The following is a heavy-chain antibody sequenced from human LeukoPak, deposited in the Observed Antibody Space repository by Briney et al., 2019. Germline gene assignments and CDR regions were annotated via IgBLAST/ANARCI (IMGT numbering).Heavy chain of an antibody. CDR3: VTARGCSSTSCFNFFAP. V-gene: IGHV1-2*06. CDR1: GYTFTGYY. Sequence: GASVKVSCKASGYTFTGYYMHWVRQAPGQGLEWMGRINPNSGGTNYAQKFQGRVTMTRDTSISTAYMEVSRLRSDDTAVYYCVTARGCSSTSCFNFFAPWGQGTMVTVSS. CDR2: INPNSGGT. D-gene: IGHD2-2*01. J-gene: IGHJ5*02.